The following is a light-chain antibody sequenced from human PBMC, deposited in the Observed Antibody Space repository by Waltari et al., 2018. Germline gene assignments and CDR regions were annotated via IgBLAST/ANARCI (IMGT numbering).Light chain of an antibody. CDR1: RSNIGTNT. J-gene: IGLJ2*01. CDR3: AAWDASLNALL. CDR2: SNN. V-gene: IGLV1-44*01. Sequence: QSMLTQPPSASGTPGQRVTISCSGGRSNIGTNTVNWYQKVPGTAPKLLNHSNNPRPSGVPARFSGSRSGTSASLAISGPQSEDEGEYYCAAWDASLNALLFGGGTTLTVL.